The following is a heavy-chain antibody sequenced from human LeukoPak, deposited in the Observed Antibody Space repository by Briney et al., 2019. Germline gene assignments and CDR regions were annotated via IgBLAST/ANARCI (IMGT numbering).Heavy chain of an antibody. J-gene: IGHJ4*02. CDR1: GGSISSSSFY. Sequence: SETLSLTCTVSGGSISSSSFYWGWLRQPPGKGLEWVGTIYYSGATYYNPSLKSRVTISIDTSKSQFSLKLSSVTAADTALYYCAGRYSWYYFDSWGQGTLVTVSS. CDR2: IYYSGAT. V-gene: IGHV4-39*01. CDR3: AGRYSWYYFDS. D-gene: IGHD6-13*01.